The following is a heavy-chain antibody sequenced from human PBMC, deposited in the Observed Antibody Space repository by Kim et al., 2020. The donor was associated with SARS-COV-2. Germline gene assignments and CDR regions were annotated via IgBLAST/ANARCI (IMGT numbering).Heavy chain of an antibody. Sequence: DGETIYPPKFQGRVTMTEDTSTDTAYMELSSLRSEDTAVYYCATLYDSRTWGQGSLVTVSS. J-gene: IGHJ4*02. CDR3: ATLYDSRT. CDR2: DGET. D-gene: IGHD3-22*01. V-gene: IGHV1-24*01.